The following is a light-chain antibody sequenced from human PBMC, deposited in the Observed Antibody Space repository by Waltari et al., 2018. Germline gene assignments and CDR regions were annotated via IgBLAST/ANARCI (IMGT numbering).Light chain of an antibody. J-gene: IGKJ2*01. CDR3: LQHTTYPYT. CDR1: QDIRNE. CDR2: AAS. V-gene: IGKV1-17*01. Sequence: DIQMTQSPSSLAASVGNRVTITCRASQDIRNELGWYQQKPGKAPKSLIYAASSLQSGVPSRFSGSGYGTEFSLTISALQPEDFATYYCLQHTTYPYTFGQGTKLEI.